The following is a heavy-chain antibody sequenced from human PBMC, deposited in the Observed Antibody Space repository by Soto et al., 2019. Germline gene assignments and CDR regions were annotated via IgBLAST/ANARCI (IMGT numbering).Heavy chain of an antibody. V-gene: IGHV3-21*01. CDR3: ARDRGLTPFHYYYYYMDV. Sequence: PGGSLRLSCAASGFTFSSYSMNWVRQAPGKGLEWVSSISSSSSYIYYADSVKGRFTISRDNAKNSLYLQMNSLRAEDTAVYYCARDRGLTPFHYYYYYMDVWGKGTTVTVSS. CDR1: GFTFSSYS. J-gene: IGHJ6*03. CDR2: ISSSSSYI. D-gene: IGHD2-8*01.